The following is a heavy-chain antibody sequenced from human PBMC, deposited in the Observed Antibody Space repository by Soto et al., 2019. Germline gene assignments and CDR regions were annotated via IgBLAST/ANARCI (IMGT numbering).Heavy chain of an antibody. V-gene: IGHV3-30*18. CDR1: GFTFSSYG. CDR3: AKDRGYCSSTRCYARRGYYYYGMDV. CDR2: ISYDGSNK. D-gene: IGHD2-2*01. J-gene: IGHJ6*02. Sequence: QVQLVESGGGVVQPGRSLRLSCAASGFTFSSYGMHWVRQAPGKGLEWVAVISYDGSNKYYADSVKGRFTISRDNSKNTLYLQMNSLRAEDTAVYYCAKDRGYCSSTRCYARRGYYYYGMDVWGQGTTVTVSS.